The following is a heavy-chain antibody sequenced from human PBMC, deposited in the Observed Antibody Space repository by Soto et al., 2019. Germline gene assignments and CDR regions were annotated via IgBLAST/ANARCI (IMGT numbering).Heavy chain of an antibody. CDR3: ARGLKKFGSRPRYYYYYMDV. V-gene: IGHV4-34*01. Sequence: PSETLSLTGAVYGGSFSGYYWSWIRQPPGKGLEWIGEINHSGSTNYNPSLKSRVTISVDTSKNQFSLKLSSVTAADTAVYYCARGLKKFGSRPRYYYYYMDVWGKGTTVTVSS. CDR2: INHSGST. D-gene: IGHD3-16*01. CDR1: GGSFSGYY. J-gene: IGHJ6*03.